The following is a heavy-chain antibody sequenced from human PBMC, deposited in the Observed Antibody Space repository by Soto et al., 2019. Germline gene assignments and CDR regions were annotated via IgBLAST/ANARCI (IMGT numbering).Heavy chain of an antibody. D-gene: IGHD6-19*01. V-gene: IGHV4-61*01. CDR2: IYHSGST. J-gene: IGHJ5*02. CDR1: GGSVSSVSYH. Sequence: QVQLQESGPGLVKPSETLSLTCTVSGGSVSSVSYHWGWIRQPPGKGLEWIGYIYHSGSTNYNPSLKSRVTISVDTSKNQFSLSLTSVTAADTAVYYCARLSAAWFDPWGQGTLVTVAS. CDR3: ARLSAAWFDP.